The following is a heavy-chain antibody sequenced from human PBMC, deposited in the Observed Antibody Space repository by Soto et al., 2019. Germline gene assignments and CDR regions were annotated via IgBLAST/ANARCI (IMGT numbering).Heavy chain of an antibody. CDR3: ARTTIFGVVRRPDY. V-gene: IGHV5-10-1*01. J-gene: IGHJ4*02. D-gene: IGHD3-3*01. Sequence: ESLTISCTCSGYSFARYWIGWVRQMPGKGLEWMGRIDPSDSYTNYSPSFQGHVTISADKSISTAYLQWSSLKASDTAMYYCARTTIFGVVRRPDYWGQGTLVTVSS. CDR2: IDPSDSYT. CDR1: GYSFARYW.